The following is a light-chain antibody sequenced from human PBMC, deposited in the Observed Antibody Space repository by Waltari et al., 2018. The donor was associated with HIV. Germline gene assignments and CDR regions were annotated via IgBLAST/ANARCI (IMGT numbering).Light chain of an antibody. CDR1: NTNIGINY. Sequence: QSVVTQPPSASGTPGQRVTISCSGSNTNIGINYVYWYQQLPGTAPKLLLYRVNQRPSGVPDRFSGSKSGTSASLAISVLQSEDEADYYCAAWDDSLRSLVVGGGTKLTVL. V-gene: IGLV1-47*01. J-gene: IGLJ3*02. CDR2: RVN. CDR3: AAWDDSLRSLV.